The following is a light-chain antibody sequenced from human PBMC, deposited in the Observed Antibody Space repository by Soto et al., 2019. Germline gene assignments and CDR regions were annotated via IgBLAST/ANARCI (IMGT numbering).Light chain of an antibody. Sequence: HSVLTQAASLSGSPGQSIAISCTRTSSDVGSYNYVSWYQQHPGKAPKLMIYDVSNRPSGVSDRFSGSKSGNTASLTISGLQAEDEADYFCNSYTSSSTYVFGTGTKVTVL. CDR3: NSYTSSSTYV. CDR1: SSDVGSYNY. V-gene: IGLV2-14*03. CDR2: DVS. J-gene: IGLJ1*01.